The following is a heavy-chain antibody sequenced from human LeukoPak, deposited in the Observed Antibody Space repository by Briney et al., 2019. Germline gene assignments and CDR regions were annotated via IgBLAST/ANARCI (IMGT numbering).Heavy chain of an antibody. J-gene: IGHJ6*03. D-gene: IGHD6-13*01. CDR1: GGSISSYY. V-gene: IGHV4-59*01. CDR3: ARGTIAAAGSSGYYYMDV. CDR2: IYYSGST. Sequence: SETLSLTCTVSGGSISSYYWSWIRQPPGKGLEWIGYIYYSGSTNYNPSLKSRVTISVDTSKNQFSLKLSSVTAADTAVYYCARGTIAAAGSSGYYYMDVWGKGTTVTVSS.